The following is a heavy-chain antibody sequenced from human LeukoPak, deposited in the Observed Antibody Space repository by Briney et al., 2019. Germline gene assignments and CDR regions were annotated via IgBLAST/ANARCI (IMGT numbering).Heavy chain of an antibody. CDR3: ARRDIVVVVSASDY. V-gene: IGHV3-23*01. CDR2: ITASGDRT. D-gene: IGHD2-15*01. Sequence: GGSLRLSCVASGFIFDDYGMTWVRQAPGKGLEWVSGITASGDRTFYGDSVRGRFTMSRDNSKNTVYLQMNSLRVDDTAVYYCARRDIVVVVSASDYWGQGTLVTVSS. J-gene: IGHJ4*02. CDR1: GFIFDDYG.